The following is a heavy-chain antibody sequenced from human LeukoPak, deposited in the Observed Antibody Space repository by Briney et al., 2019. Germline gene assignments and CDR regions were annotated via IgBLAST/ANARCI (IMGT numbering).Heavy chain of an antibody. CDR2: INHSGST. CDR1: GGSFCGYY. D-gene: IGHD3-22*01. Sequence: ETLSLTCAVYGGSFCGYYWSWIRQPPGKGLEWIGEINHSGSTNYNPSLKSRVTISVDTSKNQFSLKLSSVTAADTAVYYCARGPPRYYYDSSGYHGEYYFDYWGQGTLVTVSS. J-gene: IGHJ4*02. V-gene: IGHV4-34*01. CDR3: ARGPPRYYYDSSGYHGEYYFDY.